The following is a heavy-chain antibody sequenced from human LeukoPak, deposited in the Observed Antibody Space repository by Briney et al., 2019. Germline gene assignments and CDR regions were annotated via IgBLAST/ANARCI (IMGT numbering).Heavy chain of an antibody. D-gene: IGHD4-17*01. Sequence: PGGSLRLSCAASGFTFSSYWVHWVRQAPGKGLVWVSAISGSGGSTYYADSVKGRFTISRDNSKNTLYLQMNSLRAEDTAVYYCASSYGDYGEEDYFDYWGQGTLVTVSS. CDR3: ASSYGDYGEEDYFDY. J-gene: IGHJ4*02. CDR1: GFTFSSYW. V-gene: IGHV3-23*01. CDR2: ISGSGGST.